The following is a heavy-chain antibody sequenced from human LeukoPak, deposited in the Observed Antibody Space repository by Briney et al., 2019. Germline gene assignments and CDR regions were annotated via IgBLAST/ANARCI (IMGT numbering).Heavy chain of an antibody. V-gene: IGHV4-4*09. J-gene: IGHJ4*02. D-gene: IGHD5-24*01. Sequence: SETLSPTCIVSGGSMSGYYWSWIRQPLGKGLEWIGHTFSSGATTYNPSLKSRVTISVDTSRSQFSLNLSSVTAADTAVYYCARRSRDGYFLDSWGQGTLVTVSS. CDR1: GGSMSGYY. CDR2: TFSSGAT. CDR3: ARRSRDGYFLDS.